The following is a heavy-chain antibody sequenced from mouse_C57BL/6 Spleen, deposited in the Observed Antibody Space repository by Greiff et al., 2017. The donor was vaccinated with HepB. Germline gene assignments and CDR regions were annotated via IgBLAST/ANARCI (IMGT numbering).Heavy chain of an antibody. D-gene: IGHD6-1*01. Sequence: QVQLQQPGAELVKPGASVKLSCKASGYTFTSYWMQWVKQRPGQGLEWIGEIDPSDSYTNYNQKFKGKATLTVDTSSSTAYMQLSSLTSEDSAVYYCARGGQPLPPYWYFDVWGTGTTVTVSS. CDR2: IDPSDSYT. CDR3: ARGGQPLPPYWYFDV. CDR1: GYTFTSYW. V-gene: IGHV1-50*01. J-gene: IGHJ1*03.